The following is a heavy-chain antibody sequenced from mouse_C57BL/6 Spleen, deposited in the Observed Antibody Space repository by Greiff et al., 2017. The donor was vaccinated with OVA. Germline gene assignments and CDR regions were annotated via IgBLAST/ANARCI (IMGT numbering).Heavy chain of an antibody. CDR2: IHPNSGST. J-gene: IGHJ2*01. Sequence: VKLQQPGAELVKPGASVKLSCKASGYTFTSYWMHWVKQRPGQGLEWIGMIHPNSGSTNYNEKFKSKATLTVDKSSSTAYLQLRSLTSEDSAVYYCAPITTVVFDYWGQGTTLTVSS. V-gene: IGHV1-64*01. CDR3: APITTVVFDY. D-gene: IGHD1-1*01. CDR1: GYTFTSYW.